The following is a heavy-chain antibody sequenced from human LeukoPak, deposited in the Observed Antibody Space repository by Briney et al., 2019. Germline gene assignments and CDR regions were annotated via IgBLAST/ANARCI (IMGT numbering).Heavy chain of an antibody. D-gene: IGHD6-13*01. CDR1: GYSFSNYY. Sequence: PSETLSLTCDVSGYSFSNYYWAWIRQPPGKGLEWIGEIHPSGSSDYSPSLRSRVTISHDTSKNQFSLKMNSVTAADTAVYYCARYEQQLVGCLDLWGRGTLVTVSS. J-gene: IGHJ2*01. V-gene: IGHV4-34*01. CDR3: ARYEQQLVGCLDL. CDR2: IHPSGSS.